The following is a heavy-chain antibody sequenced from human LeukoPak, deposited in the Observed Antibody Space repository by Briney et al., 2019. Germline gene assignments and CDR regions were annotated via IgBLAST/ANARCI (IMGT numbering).Heavy chain of an antibody. CDR1: GGSITTYY. CDR2: IYYSGST. D-gene: IGHD3-10*01. J-gene: IGHJ4*02. Sequence: SSKTLSLTCTVSGGSITTYYWDWIRQPPGKGLEWIGYIYYSGSTNYNPSLKSRVTISVDTPKNQFSLKLSSVTVADTAVYYCARDRGEGYFDYWGQGTLVTVSS. V-gene: IGHV4-59*01. CDR3: ARDRGEGYFDY.